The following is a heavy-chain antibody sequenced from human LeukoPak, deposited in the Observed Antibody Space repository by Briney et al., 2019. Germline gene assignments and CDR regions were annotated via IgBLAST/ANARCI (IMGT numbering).Heavy chain of an antibody. CDR2: IIPILGIA. J-gene: IGHJ4*02. Sequence: ASVKVSCKASGYTFTSYGISWVRQAPGQGLEWMGRIIPILGIANYAQKFQGRVTITADKSTSTAYMELSSLRSEDTAVYYCARGVATRLFDYWGQGTLVTVFS. V-gene: IGHV1-69*04. CDR1: GYTFTSYG. D-gene: IGHD5-12*01. CDR3: ARGVATRLFDY.